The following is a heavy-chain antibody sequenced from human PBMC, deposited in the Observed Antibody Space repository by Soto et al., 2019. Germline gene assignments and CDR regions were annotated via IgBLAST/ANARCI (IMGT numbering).Heavy chain of an antibody. Sequence: EAQLVESGGGLVQSGGSLRVSCAASGFDFSTYWIHWVRQAPGKGLEWVSRIDDDGSSTRYADSVKGRFTISRDNAKNTVYLEMNSLSDEDTAVYYCARRLELPLGASHYYYGMDVWGQGTTVTVSS. CDR2: IDDDGSST. D-gene: IGHD1-7*01. CDR3: ARRLELPLGASHYYYGMDV. V-gene: IGHV3-74*01. J-gene: IGHJ6*02. CDR1: GFDFSTYW.